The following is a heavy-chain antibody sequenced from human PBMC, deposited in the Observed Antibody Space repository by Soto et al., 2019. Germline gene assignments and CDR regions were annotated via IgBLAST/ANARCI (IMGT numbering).Heavy chain of an antibody. CDR1: GYTFTSYA. CDR2: INAGNGNT. Sequence: ASVNVSCKASGYTFTSYAMHWVRQAPGQRLEWMGWINAGNGNTKYSQKFQGRVTITRDTSASTAYMELSSLRSEDTAVYYCARQHRLANGKWFDPWGHGALVIV. CDR3: ARQHRLANGKWFDP. D-gene: IGHD2-21*01. J-gene: IGHJ5*02. V-gene: IGHV1-3*01.